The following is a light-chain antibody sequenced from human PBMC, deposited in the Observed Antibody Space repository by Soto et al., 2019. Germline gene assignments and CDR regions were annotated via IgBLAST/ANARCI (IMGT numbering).Light chain of an antibody. CDR1: RSDVGGYKY. Sequence: QSALTQPRSVSGSPGQSVTISCTGTRSDVGGYKYVSWYQQHPGKVPNLIIYDVSERPSGVPDRFSGSKSGNTASLRISGLQAEDEADYYCCSYAGSYTVLFGGGTQLTVL. V-gene: IGLV2-11*01. CDR2: DVS. CDR3: CSYAGSYTVL. J-gene: IGLJ2*01.